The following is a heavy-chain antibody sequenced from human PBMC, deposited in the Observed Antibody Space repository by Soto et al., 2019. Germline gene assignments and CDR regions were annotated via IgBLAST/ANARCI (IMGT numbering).Heavy chain of an antibody. CDR2: ISGSGGST. Sequence: GGSLRLSCAASGFTFSSYAMSWVRQAPGKGLEWVSAISGSGGSTYYADSVKGRFTISRDNSKNTLYLQMNSLRAEDTAVYYCAKDDGSGWYLGYFDYWGQGTLVTVSS. CDR1: GFTFSSYA. D-gene: IGHD6-19*01. J-gene: IGHJ4*02. CDR3: AKDDGSGWYLGYFDY. V-gene: IGHV3-23*01.